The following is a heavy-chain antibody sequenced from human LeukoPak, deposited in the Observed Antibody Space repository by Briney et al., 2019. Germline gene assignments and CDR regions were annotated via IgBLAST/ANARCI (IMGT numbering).Heavy chain of an antibody. J-gene: IGHJ4*02. D-gene: IGHD6-19*01. CDR1: GFTFNNAW. CDR2: IKSKTDGETT. CDR3: TRDLRDSSGWFGGFDY. V-gene: IGHV3-15*07. Sequence: GGSLRLSCAASGFTFNNAWMIWVRQAPGEGLEWVGRIKSKTDGETTDCAAPVNGRFSISRDDTKNTLYLQMNSLKTEDTAVYYCTRDLRDSSGWFGGFDYWGQGTPVTVSS.